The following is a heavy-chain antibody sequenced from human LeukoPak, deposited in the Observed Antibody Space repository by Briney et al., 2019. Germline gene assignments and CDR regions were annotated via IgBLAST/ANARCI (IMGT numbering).Heavy chain of an antibody. Sequence: AASVKVSCKTSGGTFSSYALSWVRQAPGQGLEWMGRIIPMIGITNYAQKFQGRVTITADKSTNTAYMELSSLISEDTAVYYCATPLNASGSYSDYWGQGTLVTVSS. CDR2: IIPMIGIT. CDR3: ATPLNASGSYSDY. D-gene: IGHD3-10*01. J-gene: IGHJ4*02. CDR1: GGTFSSYA. V-gene: IGHV1-69*04.